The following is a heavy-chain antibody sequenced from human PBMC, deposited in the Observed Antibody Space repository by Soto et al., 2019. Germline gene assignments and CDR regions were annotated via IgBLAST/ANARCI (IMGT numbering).Heavy chain of an antibody. V-gene: IGHV3-33*01. CDR1: GFTFSSYG. CDR2: IWYDGSNK. Sequence: QVQLVESGGGVVQPGRSLRLSCAASGFTFSSYGMHWVRQAPGKGLEWVAVIWYDGSNKFYVDSVKGRFTISRDDSKNTVYLQMNSLRGEDTAVYYCARDFGGGYRPWGQGTMFTVSS. D-gene: IGHD3-10*01. CDR3: ARDFGGGYRP. J-gene: IGHJ3*01.